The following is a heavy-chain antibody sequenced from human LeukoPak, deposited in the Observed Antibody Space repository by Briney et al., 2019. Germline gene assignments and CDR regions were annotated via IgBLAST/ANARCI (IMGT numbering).Heavy chain of an antibody. CDR1: GGSISSYY. CDR3: ARARDTAMGPFDY. J-gene: IGHJ4*02. Sequence: ASETLSLTCTVSGGSISSYYWSWIRQPPGKGLEWIGYIYYSGSTKYNPSLKSRITTSVDTSKNQFSLKLTSVTAADTAVYYCARARDTAMGPFDYWGQGTLVTVSS. D-gene: IGHD5-18*01. CDR2: IYYSGST. V-gene: IGHV4-59*01.